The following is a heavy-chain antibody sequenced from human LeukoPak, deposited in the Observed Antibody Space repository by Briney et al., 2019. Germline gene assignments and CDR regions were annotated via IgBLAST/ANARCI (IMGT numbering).Heavy chain of an antibody. CDR1: GGSVSSSIFP. V-gene: IGHV4-39*07. J-gene: IGHJ5*02. CDR3: ARRRYYDVSGWFDP. D-gene: IGHD1-26*01. Sequence: SETLSLTCTVSGGSVSSSIFPGVWLPPPPGKGREGFASIYSGGTTYYNPSLKSRVTISVDTSKNQFSLRLTSVTAADTATYYCARRRYYDVSGWFDPWGQGTLVTVSS. CDR2: IYSGGTT.